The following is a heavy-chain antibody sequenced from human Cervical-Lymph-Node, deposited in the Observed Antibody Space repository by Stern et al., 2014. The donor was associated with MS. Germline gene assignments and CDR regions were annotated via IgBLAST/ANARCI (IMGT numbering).Heavy chain of an antibody. CDR3: ARDLIWFGELDWGAMDV. V-gene: IGHV3-30-3*01. Sequence: VQLVESGGGVVQPGRSLRLSCVATGFNFSSYAMQWVRQDPGKGLEWIAVISYDGTKTYYADSVKGRFTISRDNSKNTVFLQMNSLRPEDTADYYCARDLIWFGELDWGAMDVWGQGSTVTVSS. J-gene: IGHJ6*02. CDR2: ISYDGTKT. CDR1: GFNFSSYA. D-gene: IGHD3-10*01.